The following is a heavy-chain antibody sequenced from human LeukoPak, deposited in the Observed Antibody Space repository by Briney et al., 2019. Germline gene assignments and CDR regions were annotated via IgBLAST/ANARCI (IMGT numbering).Heavy chain of an antibody. CDR1: GYTFTGYY. V-gene: IGHV1-2*02. CDR2: INPNSGGT. D-gene: IGHD3-9*01. J-gene: IGHJ4*02. Sequence: ASVKVSCKASGYTFTGYYMHWVRQAPGQGLEWMGWINPNSGGTNYAQKFQGRVTMTRDTSISTAYMELSRLRSDDTAVYYCARVYDILTGYGYWGQGTQVTVSS. CDR3: ARVYDILTGYGY.